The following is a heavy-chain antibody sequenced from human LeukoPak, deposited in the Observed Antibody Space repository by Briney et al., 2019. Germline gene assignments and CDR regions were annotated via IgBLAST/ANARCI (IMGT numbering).Heavy chain of an antibody. CDR1: GYTLTELS. V-gene: IGHV1-24*01. CDR2: FDPEDGET. J-gene: IGHJ4*02. D-gene: IGHD6-13*01. CDR3: ARDLGSGIAEPFDH. Sequence: ASVKVSCKASGYTLTELSMHWVRQAPGKGLEWMGGFDPEDGETIYAQKFQGRVTMTTDTSTSTAYMELRSLRSDDTAVYYCARDLGSGIAEPFDHWGQGTLVTVSS.